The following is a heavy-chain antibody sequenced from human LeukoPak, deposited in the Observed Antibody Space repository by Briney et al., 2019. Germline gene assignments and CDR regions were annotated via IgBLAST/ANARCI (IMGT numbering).Heavy chain of an antibody. CDR3: AKDDDVGATTAIDY. CDR1: GFTFSRYR. J-gene: IGHJ4*02. Sequence: PGGSLRLSCAASGFTFSRYRMHWVRQAPGKGLEWVTVIWSDGSYKYYANSGKGRFTISRDNSKSTLYLQMDSLRAEDTAVYYCAKDDDVGATTAIDYWGQGTLVTVSS. V-gene: IGHV3-33*06. CDR2: IWSDGSYK. D-gene: IGHD1-26*01.